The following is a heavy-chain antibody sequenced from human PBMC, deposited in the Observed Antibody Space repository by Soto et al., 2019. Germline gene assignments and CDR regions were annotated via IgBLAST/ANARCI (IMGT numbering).Heavy chain of an antibody. V-gene: IGHV3-23*01. CDR3: DSPGSVVNTLNGAFDI. D-gene: IGHD2-21*01. Sequence: GGSLRLSCAASGFSFSSYTMSWVRQAPGKGLEWVSGISGSGGSTYFADSVKGRFTVSRDNSKNTLYLQMNSLRAEDTAVYYCDSPGSVVNTLNGAFDIWGQGTMVTVSS. CDR2: ISGSGGST. CDR1: GFSFSSYT. J-gene: IGHJ3*02.